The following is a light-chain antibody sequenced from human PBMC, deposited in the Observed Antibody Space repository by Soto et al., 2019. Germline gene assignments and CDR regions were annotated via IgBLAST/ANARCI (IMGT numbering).Light chain of an antibody. CDR2: DVS. J-gene: IGLJ1*01. Sequence: QSALTQPASVSGSPGQSITISCTGTSSDVGDYNYVSWYQQHPGKAPKLMIYDVSNRPPGVSNRFSGSKSGSTASLTISGLQAEDEADYYCSSYTSSTTRVFGTGTKLTVL. V-gene: IGLV2-14*01. CDR3: SSYTSSTTRV. CDR1: SSDVGDYNY.